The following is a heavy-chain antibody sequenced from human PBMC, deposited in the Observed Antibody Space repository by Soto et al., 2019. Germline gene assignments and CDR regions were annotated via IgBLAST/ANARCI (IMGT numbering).Heavy chain of an antibody. CDR1: GGSFSGYY. V-gene: IGHV4-34*01. CDR3: ARGLGIFGVVIMAPKGGFDY. J-gene: IGHJ4*02. D-gene: IGHD3-3*01. Sequence: QVQLQQWGAGLLKPSETLSLTCAVYGGSFSGYYWSWIRQPPGKGLEWIGEINHSGSTNYNPSLKSRVTMSVDTSKNQFSLKLSSVTAADTAVYYCARGLGIFGVVIMAPKGGFDYWGQGTLVTVSS. CDR2: INHSGST.